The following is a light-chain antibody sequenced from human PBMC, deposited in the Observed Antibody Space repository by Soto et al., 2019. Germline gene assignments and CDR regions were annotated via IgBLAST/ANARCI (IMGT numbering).Light chain of an antibody. Sequence: DIQMTQSPSSLSASVGDRVTITCRASQSISNYLNWYQQKPGKAPKLLMYAASSLQSGVPSRFSGSGSGTDGNRTISSLQTEDFATYYCQQSYSTPRTFGQGTKVEIK. J-gene: IGKJ1*01. V-gene: IGKV1-39*01. CDR3: QQSYSTPRT. CDR2: AAS. CDR1: QSISNY.